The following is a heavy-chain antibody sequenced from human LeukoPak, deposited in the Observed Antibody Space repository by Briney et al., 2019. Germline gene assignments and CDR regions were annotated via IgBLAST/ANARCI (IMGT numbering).Heavy chain of an antibody. D-gene: IGHD3-22*01. CDR1: GFTFSIYA. V-gene: IGHV3-23*01. Sequence: PGGSLRLSCAASGFTFSIYAMSWVRQAPGKGLEWVSSITSRDGGTFYAESVKGRFTISRDNSENTLYLQMNSLRAEDTAVYYCAKDRPNYYDSSGHYYRRNGDYWGQGTLVSVSS. J-gene: IGHJ4*02. CDR2: ITSRDGGT. CDR3: AKDRPNYYDSSGHYYRRNGDY.